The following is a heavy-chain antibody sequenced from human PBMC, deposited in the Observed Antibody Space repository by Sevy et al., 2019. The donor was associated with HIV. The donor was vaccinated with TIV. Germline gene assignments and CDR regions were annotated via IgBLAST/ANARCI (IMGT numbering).Heavy chain of an antibody. J-gene: IGHJ4*02. V-gene: IGHV3-23*01. CDR3: ATDYLSHYYDSSGYGRNTDY. CDR2: ISGSGGST. D-gene: IGHD3-22*01. CDR1: GFTFSSYA. Sequence: GESLKISCAASGFTFSSYAMSWVRQAPGKGLEWVSAISGSGGSTYYADSVKGRFTISRDNSKNTLYLQMNSLRAEDTAVYYCATDYLSHYYDSSGYGRNTDYWGQGTLVTVSS.